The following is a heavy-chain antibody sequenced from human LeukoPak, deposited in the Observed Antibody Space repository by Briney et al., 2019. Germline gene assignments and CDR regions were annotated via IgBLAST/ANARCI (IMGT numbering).Heavy chain of an antibody. J-gene: IGHJ4*02. CDR1: GASISSYY. CDR2: IYTSDRT. D-gene: IGHD1-26*01. Sequence: SETLSLTCNVSGASISSYYWNWIRQPPGKGLEWIGYIYTSDRTNHNPSLMSRVTMSVDTSKNHVSLNLTSVTAADTAVYYCASSYSGSYPFDYWGQGNLVTVSS. CDR3: ASSYSGSYPFDY. V-gene: IGHV4-4*09.